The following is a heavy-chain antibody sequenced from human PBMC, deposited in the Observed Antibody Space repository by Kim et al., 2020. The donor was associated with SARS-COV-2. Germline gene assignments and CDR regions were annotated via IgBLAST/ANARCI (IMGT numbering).Heavy chain of an antibody. D-gene: IGHD1-26*01. Sequence: SVKVSCKASGGTFSSYAISWVGQAPGQGLEWMGRIIPILGIANYAQKFQGRVTITADKSTSTAYMELSSLRSEDTAVYYCARDRGRPYSGSYFYFDYWGQGTLVTVSS. J-gene: IGHJ4*02. CDR3: ARDRGRPYSGSYFYFDY. CDR2: IIPILGIA. V-gene: IGHV1-69*04. CDR1: GGTFSSYA.